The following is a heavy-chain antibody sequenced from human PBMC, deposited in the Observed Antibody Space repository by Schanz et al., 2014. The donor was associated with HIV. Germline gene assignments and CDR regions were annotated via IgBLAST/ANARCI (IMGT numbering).Heavy chain of an antibody. V-gene: IGHV3-23*01. J-gene: IGHJ4*02. CDR2: ISWNSDTI. CDR1: GFTFSSYA. CDR3: AKAAVTDYLDY. D-gene: IGHD2-21*02. Sequence: EEQLLQSGGGLVQPGGSMRLFCEASGFTFSSYAMNWVRQAPGKGLEWVSGISWNSDTIGYGDSVKGRFTISRDNSKNTLYLQMNSLRTEDTAVYYCAKAAVTDYLDYWGQGTLVTVSS.